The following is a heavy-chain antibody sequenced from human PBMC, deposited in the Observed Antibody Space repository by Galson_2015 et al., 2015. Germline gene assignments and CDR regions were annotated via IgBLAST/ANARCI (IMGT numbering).Heavy chain of an antibody. Sequence: SVKVSCKASRHTFINNAIHWMRQAPGQRLEWMGCISAGNSNTEYSQKFQGRVTITRDTSASTAYMELSGLRSEDTAVYFCARDYYDNSGRLYFYSGMDVWGQGTTVTVSS. CDR1: RHTFINNA. CDR3: ARDYYDNSGRLYFYSGMDV. V-gene: IGHV1-3*01. D-gene: IGHD3-22*01. J-gene: IGHJ6*02. CDR2: ISAGNSNT.